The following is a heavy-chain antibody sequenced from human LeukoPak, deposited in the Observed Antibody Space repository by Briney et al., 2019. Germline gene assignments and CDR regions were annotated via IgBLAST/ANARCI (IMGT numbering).Heavy chain of an antibody. D-gene: IGHD3-10*01. CDR3: ATPLVRGVITAFDI. V-gene: IGHV3-53*01. CDR2: IYSGGTT. Sequence: GGSLRLSCAASGFIVTSNYMSWARQAPGKGLEWVSVIYSGGTTYYADSVKGRFTISRDNSKNTLYLQMNSLRAEDTAVYYCATPLVRGVITAFDIWGQGTMVTVSS. CDR1: GFIVTSNY. J-gene: IGHJ3*02.